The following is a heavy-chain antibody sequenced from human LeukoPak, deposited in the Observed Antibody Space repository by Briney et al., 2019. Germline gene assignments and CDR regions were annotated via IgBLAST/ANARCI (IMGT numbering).Heavy chain of an antibody. D-gene: IGHD7-27*01. J-gene: IGHJ6*03. CDR3: ARVPTLGIYYYYHYMDV. V-gene: IGHV1-69*06. Sequence: GSSVKVSCKASGGTFSSYAISWVRQAPGQGLEWMGGIIPIFGTANYAQKFQGRVTITADKSTSTAYMELSSLRSDDTAVYYCARVPTLGIYYYYHYMDVWGKGTTVTVSS. CDR1: GGTFSSYA. CDR2: IIPIFGTA.